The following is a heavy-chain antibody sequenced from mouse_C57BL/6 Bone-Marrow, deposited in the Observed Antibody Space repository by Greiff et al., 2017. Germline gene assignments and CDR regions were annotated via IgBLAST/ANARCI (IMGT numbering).Heavy chain of an antibody. CDR1: GFSLTSYG. CDR3: ARHSHYYGSSYGAMDY. CDR2: IWSDGST. J-gene: IGHJ4*01. V-gene: IGHV2-6-1*01. D-gene: IGHD1-1*01. Sequence: VQLQESGPGLVAPSQSLSITCTVSGFSLTSYGVHWVRQPPGKGLEWLVVIWSDGSTTYNSALKSRLSISKDNSKSQVFLKMNSLQTDDTAMYYCARHSHYYGSSYGAMDYWGQGTSVTVSS.